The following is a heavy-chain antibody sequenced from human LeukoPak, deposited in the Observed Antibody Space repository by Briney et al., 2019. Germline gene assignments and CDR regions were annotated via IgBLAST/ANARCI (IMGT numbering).Heavy chain of an antibody. CDR3: ASPPYDSVVPAAMGYYYYMDV. CDR1: GFSFSSNV. V-gene: IGHV3-23*01. Sequence: GGSLRLSCAASGFSFSSNVMSWVRQAPGKGLEWVSDISGSGGSTYYADSVKGRFTISRDNSKNTLYLQMNSLRAEDTAVYYCASPPYDSVVPAAMGYYYYMDVWGKGTTVTVSS. CDR2: ISGSGGST. J-gene: IGHJ6*03. D-gene: IGHD2-2*01.